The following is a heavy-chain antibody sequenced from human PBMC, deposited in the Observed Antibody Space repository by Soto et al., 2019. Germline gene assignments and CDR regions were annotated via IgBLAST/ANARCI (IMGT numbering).Heavy chain of an antibody. D-gene: IGHD1-26*01. CDR2: IRASGDST. CDR3: ARRGSGSYYDY. V-gene: IGHV3-23*01. CDR1: GFTFSSYA. Sequence: EVQLLESGGGLVQPGGSLRLSCAASGFTFSSYAMRWVRQAPVKGLEWVSAIRASGDSTYYADSVKGRFTISRDNSKNTLYLQMNSLRAEDTAVYSCARRGSGSYYDYWGQGTLVTVSS. J-gene: IGHJ4*02.